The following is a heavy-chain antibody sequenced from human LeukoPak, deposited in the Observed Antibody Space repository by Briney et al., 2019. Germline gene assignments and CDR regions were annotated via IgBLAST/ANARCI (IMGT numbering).Heavy chain of an antibody. Sequence: GGSLRLSCAASGFTFSSYAMSWVRQAPGKGLEWVSAISGSGGSTYYADSVKGRFTISRDNAKNSLYLQMNSLRAEDTAVYYCARAGYYDSSGWNYWGQGTLVTVSS. V-gene: IGHV3-23*01. CDR3: ARAGYYDSSGWNY. CDR1: GFTFSSYA. CDR2: ISGSGGST. J-gene: IGHJ4*02. D-gene: IGHD3-22*01.